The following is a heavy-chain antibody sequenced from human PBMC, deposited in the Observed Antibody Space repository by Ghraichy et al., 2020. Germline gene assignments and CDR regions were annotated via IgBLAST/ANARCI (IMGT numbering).Heavy chain of an antibody. J-gene: IGHJ5*02. Sequence: ASVKVSCKASGYTFTSYDINWVRQATGQGLEWMGWMNPNSGNTGYAQKFQGRVTMTRNTSISTAYMELSSLRSEDTAVYYCARARDYPPDWFDPWGQGTLVTVSS. V-gene: IGHV1-8*01. CDR1: GYTFTSYD. D-gene: IGHD4-11*01. CDR2: MNPNSGNT. CDR3: ARARDYPPDWFDP.